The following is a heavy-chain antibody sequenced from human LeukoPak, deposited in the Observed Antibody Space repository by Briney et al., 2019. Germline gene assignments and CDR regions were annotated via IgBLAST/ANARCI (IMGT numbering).Heavy chain of an antibody. V-gene: IGHV3-48*03. CDR2: IGSSGGTI. CDR3: ARASYGVTRSYFDY. D-gene: IGHD1-26*01. CDR1: GFTFSSYE. J-gene: IGHJ4*02. Sequence: GGSLRLSCAASGFTFSSYEMNWVRQAPGKGLEWVSYIGSSGGTIYYADSVKGRFTISRDNAKNSLYLQMNSLRAEDTAVYYCARASYGVTRSYFDYWGQGTLVTVSS.